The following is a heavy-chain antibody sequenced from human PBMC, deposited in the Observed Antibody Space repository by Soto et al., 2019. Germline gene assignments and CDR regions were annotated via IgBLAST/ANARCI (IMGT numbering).Heavy chain of an antibody. J-gene: IGHJ6*02. CDR1: GGTFSSYT. Sequence: QVQLVQSGAEVKKPGSSVKVSCKASGGTFSSYTISWVRQAPGQGLEWMGRLIPILGIANYAQKFQGRVTITADKSTSTDYMELRSLRSEDTAVYYCARRDGYNEGYYYGMDVWGQGTPVTVSS. CDR2: LIPILGIA. D-gene: IGHD5-12*01. V-gene: IGHV1-69*02. CDR3: ARRDGYNEGYYYGMDV.